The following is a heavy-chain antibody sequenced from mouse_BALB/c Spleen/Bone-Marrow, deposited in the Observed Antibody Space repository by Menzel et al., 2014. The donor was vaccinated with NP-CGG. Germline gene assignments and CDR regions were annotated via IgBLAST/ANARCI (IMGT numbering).Heavy chain of an antibody. CDR1: GYTFTSHY. CDR3: TRLSLLRGYFDY. CDR2: INPNNGGT. J-gene: IGHJ2*01. D-gene: IGHD1-2*01. V-gene: IGHV1S81*02. Sequence: QVQLQQSGAELVKPGTSVKLSCKASGYTFTSHYIYWVKRRPGQGLKWIGEINPNNGGTNFNEKFKSKATLTVDKSSSTAYMQLSSLTSEDSAVYHCTRLSLLRGYFDYWGQGTTLTVSS.